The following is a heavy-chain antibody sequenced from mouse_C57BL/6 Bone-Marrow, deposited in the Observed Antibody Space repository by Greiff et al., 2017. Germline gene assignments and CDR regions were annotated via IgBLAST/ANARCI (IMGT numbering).Heavy chain of an antibody. CDR3: ARRGVYYGNYADY. CDR2: ISYDGSN. J-gene: IGHJ2*01. D-gene: IGHD2-1*01. V-gene: IGHV3-6*01. CDR1: GYSITSGYY. Sequence: EVQLQESGPGLVKPSQSLSLTCSVTGYSITSGYYWNWIRQFPGNKLEWMGYISYDGSNNYNPSLKNRISITRDTSKNQFFLKLNSVTTEDTATYYCARRGVYYGNYADYWGQGTTLTVSS.